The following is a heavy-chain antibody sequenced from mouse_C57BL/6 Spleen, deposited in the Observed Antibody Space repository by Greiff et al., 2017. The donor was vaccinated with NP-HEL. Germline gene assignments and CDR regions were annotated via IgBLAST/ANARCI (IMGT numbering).Heavy chain of an antibody. J-gene: IGHJ3*01. CDR2: IYPGDGDT. CDR3: ARRDDGYYRGFAY. Sequence: QVQLQQSGAELVKPGASVKISCKASGYAFSSYWMNWVKQRPGKGLEWIGQIYPGDGDTNYNGKFKGKATLTADKSSSTAYMQLSSLTSEDSAVYFCARRDDGYYRGFAYWGQGTLVTVSA. V-gene: IGHV1-80*01. CDR1: GYAFSSYW. D-gene: IGHD2-3*01.